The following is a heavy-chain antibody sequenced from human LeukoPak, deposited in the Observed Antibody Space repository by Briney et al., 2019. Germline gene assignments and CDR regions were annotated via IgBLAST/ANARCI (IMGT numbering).Heavy chain of an antibody. CDR1: GFTFSTYS. J-gene: IGHJ4*02. V-gene: IGHV3-21*01. D-gene: IGHD6-19*01. CDR3: ASGVAVAGTGGNY. CDR2: ISSSSSYI. Sequence: GGSLRLSCAASGFTFSTYSMNWVRQAPGKGLEWVSSISSSSSYIYYADSVKGRFTISRDNAKNSLYLQMNSLRAEDTAVYYRASGVAVAGTGGNYWGQGTLVTVSS.